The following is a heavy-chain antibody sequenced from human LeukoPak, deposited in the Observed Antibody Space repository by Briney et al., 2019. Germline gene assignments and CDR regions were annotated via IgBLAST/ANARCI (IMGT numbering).Heavy chain of an antibody. Sequence: PSETLSLTCTVSGGSINSYYWGWIRQPSGKGLEWIGSIYYSGSTYYNPSLKSRVTISVDTSKNQFSLKLSSVTAADTAVYYCARGVGGSEWNWFDPWGQGTLVTVSS. CDR1: GGSINSYY. V-gene: IGHV4-39*07. J-gene: IGHJ5*02. CDR2: IYYSGST. CDR3: ARGVGGSEWNWFDP. D-gene: IGHD5-12*01.